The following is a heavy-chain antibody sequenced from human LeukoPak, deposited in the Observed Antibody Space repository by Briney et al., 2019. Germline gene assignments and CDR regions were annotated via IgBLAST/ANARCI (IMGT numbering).Heavy chain of an antibody. CDR2: ISAYNGNT. J-gene: IGHJ5*02. Sequence: GASVKVSCKASGYTFTDYYIHWIQQAPGQGLEWMGWISAYNGNTNYAQKLQGRVTMTTDTSTSTAYMELRSLRSDDTAVYYCARDSSSSPNDWFDPWSQGTLVTVSS. V-gene: IGHV1-18*04. CDR1: GYTFTDYY. CDR3: ARDSSSSPNDWFDP.